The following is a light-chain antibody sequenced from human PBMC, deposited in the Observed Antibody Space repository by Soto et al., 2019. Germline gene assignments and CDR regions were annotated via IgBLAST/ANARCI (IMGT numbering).Light chain of an antibody. CDR1: QSVNSNY. CDR2: GAS. V-gene: IGKV3-20*01. Sequence: EIVLTQSTGTLSLSPGERATLSCRASQSVNSNYLAWYQHKPGQAPRLLIYGASSRATGMPDRFSGSGSGTDCTLTISRLEPEDFALYYCQQYGTSLYTFGQGTKLEIK. CDR3: QQYGTSLYT. J-gene: IGKJ2*01.